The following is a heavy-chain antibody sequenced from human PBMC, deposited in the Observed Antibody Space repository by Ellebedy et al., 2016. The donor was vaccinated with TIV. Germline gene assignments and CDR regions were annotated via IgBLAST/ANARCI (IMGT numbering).Heavy chain of an antibody. D-gene: IGHD3-16*02. CDR1: GFTFSDYY. CDR2: ISNSGSTI. V-gene: IGHV3-11*01. J-gene: IGHJ5*02. Sequence: GESLKISCAASGFTFSDYYMIWIRQAPGKGLEWVSYISNSGSTIYYADSVKGRFTISRDNTKNSLSLQMNSLRVEDTAVYYCARDARFIGQQHNWFDPWGQGTLVTVSS. CDR3: ARDARFIGQQHNWFDP.